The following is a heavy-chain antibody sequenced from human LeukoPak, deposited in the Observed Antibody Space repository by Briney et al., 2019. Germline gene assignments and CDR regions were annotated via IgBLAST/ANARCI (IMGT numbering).Heavy chain of an antibody. Sequence: ASVKVSCKASGYTFTSYYMHWVRQAPGQGLEWMGIISPSGGSTSYAQKFQGRVTMTRDMSTSTVYMELSRLRSEDTAVYYCARGVVEYSSSWFDYYYYMDVWGKGTTVTISS. J-gene: IGHJ6*03. CDR1: GYTFTSYY. D-gene: IGHD6-13*01. CDR3: ARGVVEYSSSWFDYYYYMDV. V-gene: IGHV1-46*01. CDR2: ISPSGGST.